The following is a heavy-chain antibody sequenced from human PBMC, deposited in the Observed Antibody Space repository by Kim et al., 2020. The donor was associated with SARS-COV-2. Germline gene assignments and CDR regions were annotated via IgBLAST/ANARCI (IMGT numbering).Heavy chain of an antibody. V-gene: IGHV4-34*01. D-gene: IGHD5-18*01. CDR2: INHSGST. Sequence: SETLSLTCAVYGGSFSGYYWSWIRQPPGKGLEWIGEINHSGSTNYNPSLKSRVTISVDTSKNQFSLKLSSVTAADTAVYYCARGLAEGDTAMVTIGDYWGQGTLVTVSS. CDR3: ARGLAEGDTAMVTIGDY. J-gene: IGHJ4*02. CDR1: GGSFSGYY.